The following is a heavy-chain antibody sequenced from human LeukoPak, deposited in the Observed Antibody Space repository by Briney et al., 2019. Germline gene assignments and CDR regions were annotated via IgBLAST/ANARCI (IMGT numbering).Heavy chain of an antibody. CDR2: IYPRDGST. J-gene: IGHJ4*02. Sequence: GASVKVSCKASGYSFTSNYIHWVRQAPGQGLEWMGMIYPRDGSTSYAQKFQGRVTVTRDTSTSTVHMELSGLRSEDTAVYYCARGGMIRWAAGYWGQGTLVTVSS. CDR1: GYSFTSNY. D-gene: IGHD3-16*01. CDR3: ARGGMIRWAAGY. V-gene: IGHV1-46*01.